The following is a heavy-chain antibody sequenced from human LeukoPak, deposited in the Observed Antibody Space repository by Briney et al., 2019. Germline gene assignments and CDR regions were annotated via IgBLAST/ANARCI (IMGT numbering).Heavy chain of an antibody. D-gene: IGHD1-26*01. Sequence: PSETLSLTCTVSGGSISGYYWSWIRQPPGKGLEWIGYIFYSGSTNYNPSLKSQVTISVDTSKNQFSLKLSSVTAADTAGYYCARGEWDRLFDYWGQGTLVTVSS. CDR1: GGSISGYY. CDR3: ARGEWDRLFDY. J-gene: IGHJ4*02. CDR2: IFYSGST. V-gene: IGHV4-59*01.